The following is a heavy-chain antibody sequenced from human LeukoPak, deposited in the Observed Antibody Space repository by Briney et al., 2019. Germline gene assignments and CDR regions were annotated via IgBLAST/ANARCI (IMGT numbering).Heavy chain of an antibody. CDR3: AKDYASDMATASFDY. J-gene: IGHJ4*02. D-gene: IGHD5-24*01. CDR1: GFTFSNYA. Sequence: QPGGSLRLSGAASGFTFSNYAMSWVRRPPGKGLEWFSAIGGSGGSTYYAASVKCRFTISRDNSKNTLCLQMNSLRAEDTAVYYCAKDYASDMATASFDYWGQGTLVTVSS. CDR2: IGGSGGST. V-gene: IGHV3-23*01.